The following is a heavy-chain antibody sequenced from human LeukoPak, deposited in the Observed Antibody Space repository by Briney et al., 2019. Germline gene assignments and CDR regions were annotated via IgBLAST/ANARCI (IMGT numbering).Heavy chain of an antibody. CDR1: GFTFSSYS. J-gene: IGHJ4*02. CDR3: ARDRVWFGEPPLGY. CDR2: ISSSSSYI. D-gene: IGHD3-10*01. V-gene: IGHV3-21*01. Sequence: TGGSLRLSCAASGFTFSSYSMNWVRQAPGKGLEWVSSISSSSSYIYYADSVKGRFTISRDNAKNSLYLQMNSLRADDTAIYYCARDRVWFGEPPLGYWGQGTLVTVSS.